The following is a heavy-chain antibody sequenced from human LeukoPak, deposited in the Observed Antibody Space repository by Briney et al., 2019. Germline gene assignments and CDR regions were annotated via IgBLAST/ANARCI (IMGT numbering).Heavy chain of an antibody. CDR1: GFTFSSYE. J-gene: IGHJ4*02. CDR3: ARVGRDGYFDY. Sequence: PGGSLRLSCAASGFTFSSYEMNWVRQAPGKGLEWVSYISSSGSTIYYADSVKGRFTISRDNAKNSLYLQMNSLRAEDTAVYCCARVGRDGYFDYWGQGTLVTVSS. V-gene: IGHV3-48*03. CDR2: ISSSGSTI.